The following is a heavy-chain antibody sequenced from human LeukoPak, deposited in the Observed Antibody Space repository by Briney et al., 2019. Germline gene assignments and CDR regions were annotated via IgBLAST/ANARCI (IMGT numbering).Heavy chain of an antibody. CDR3: ARDYAFDI. J-gene: IGHJ3*02. V-gene: IGHV4-59*01. CDR2: IYNSGST. Sequence: SETLSLTCIVSGGSISSYYWSWIRQPPGKGLEWIGYIYNSGSTSYNPSLRGRVTISVDTSKNQFSLKLSSVTAADTAVYYCARDYAFDIWGQGTMVAVSS. CDR1: GGSISSYY.